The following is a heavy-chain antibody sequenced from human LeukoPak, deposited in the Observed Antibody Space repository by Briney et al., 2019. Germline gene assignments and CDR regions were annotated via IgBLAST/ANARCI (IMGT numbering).Heavy chain of an antibody. J-gene: IGHJ4*02. D-gene: IGHD2-2*02. V-gene: IGHV3-53*01. CDR2: IYSGGST. CDR1: GFTVSSNY. Sequence: GGSLRLSCAASGFTVSSNYMSWVRQAPGKGLEWVSVIYSGGSTYYADSVKGRFTISRDNSKNTLYLQMNSLKTEDTAVYYCTNIVVVPAAIQEVVWELLDRGYWGQGTLVTVSS. CDR3: TNIVVVPAAIQEVVWELLDRGY.